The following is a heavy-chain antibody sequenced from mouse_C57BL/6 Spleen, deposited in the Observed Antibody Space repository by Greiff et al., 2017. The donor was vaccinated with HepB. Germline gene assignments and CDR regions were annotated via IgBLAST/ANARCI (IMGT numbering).Heavy chain of an antibody. CDR1: GFTFSDAW. Sequence: EVKLMESGGGLVQPGGSMKLSCAASGFTFSDAWMDWVRQSPEKGLEWVAEIRNKANNHATYYAESVKGRFTISRDDSKSSVYLQMNSLRAEDTGIYYCTRGLGRLYWYFDVWGTGTTVTVSS. D-gene: IGHD4-1*01. J-gene: IGHJ1*03. CDR2: IRNKANNHAT. CDR3: TRGLGRLYWYFDV. V-gene: IGHV6-6*01.